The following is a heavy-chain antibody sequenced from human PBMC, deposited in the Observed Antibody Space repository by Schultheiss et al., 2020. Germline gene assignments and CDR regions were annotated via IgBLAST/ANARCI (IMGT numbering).Heavy chain of an antibody. CDR2: ISGSGSNT. J-gene: IGHJ6*02. V-gene: IGHV3-23*01. D-gene: IGHD3-3*01. CDR3: ARGTANVLRFLEWLPTDYYYYGMDV. CDR1: GFIFSDYH. Sequence: WGSLRLSCAVSGFIFSDYHMSWIRQAPGKGLEWVSAISGSGSNTYYVDSVKGRFTISRDNSKNTLYLQMNSLRAEDTAVYYCARGTANVLRFLEWLPTDYYYYGMDVWGQGTTVTVSS.